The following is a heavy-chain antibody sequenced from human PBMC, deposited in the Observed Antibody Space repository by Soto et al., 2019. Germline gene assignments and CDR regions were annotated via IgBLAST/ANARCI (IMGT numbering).Heavy chain of an antibody. J-gene: IGHJ3*01. CDR1: GFTVSGKRY. D-gene: IGHD1-1*01. Sequence: GGSLSLSCAALGFTVSGKRYVAWVRQAPGKGLEWISALYDVDGTFYADSVKGRFTTSSDSSKTTVYLQMNGLRPDDTAVYYFATGHEREHAYDVWGRGTTGSVS. V-gene: IGHV3-53*01. CDR3: ATGHEREHAYDV. CDR2: LYDVDGT.